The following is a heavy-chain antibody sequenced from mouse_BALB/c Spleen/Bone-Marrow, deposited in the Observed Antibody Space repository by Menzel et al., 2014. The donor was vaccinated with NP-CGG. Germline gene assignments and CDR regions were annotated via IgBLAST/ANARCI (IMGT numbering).Heavy chain of an antibody. D-gene: IGHD2-3*01. CDR3: ARDDGYYIRNAMDY. Sequence: EVMLVESGGGLVQPGGSRKLSCAASGFTFSSFGMHWVRQAPERGLEWVAYISSGTSTIYYADTVKGRFTISRDNPKNTLFLQMPSLTSEDTAIYYCARDDGYYIRNAMDYWGQGTPVTVSS. CDR1: GFTFSSFG. J-gene: IGHJ4*01. CDR2: ISSGTSTI. V-gene: IGHV5-17*02.